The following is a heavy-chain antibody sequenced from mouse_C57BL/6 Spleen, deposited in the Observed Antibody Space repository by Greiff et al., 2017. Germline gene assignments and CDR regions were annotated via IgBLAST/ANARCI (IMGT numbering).Heavy chain of an antibody. CDR2: IDPSDSYT. V-gene: IGHV1-50*01. CDR1: GYTFTSYW. Sequence: QVQLQQPGAELVKPGASVKLSCKASGYTFTSYWTQWVKQRPGQGLEWIGEIDPSDSYTNYNQKFKGKATLTVETSASTAYMQLSSLTSEDTAVYYCARVENTNWAWFAYWGQGTLVTVSA. D-gene: IGHD4-1*01. CDR3: ARVENTNWAWFAY. J-gene: IGHJ3*01.